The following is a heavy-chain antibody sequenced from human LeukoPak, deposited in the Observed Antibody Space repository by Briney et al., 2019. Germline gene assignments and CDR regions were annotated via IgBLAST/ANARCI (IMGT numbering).Heavy chain of an antibody. CDR1: GYTFTSYY. CDR2: IIPIFGTA. CDR3: ARGEYSGSYFVY. Sequence: GASVKVSCKASGYTFTSYYMHWLRQAPGQGLEWMGRIIPIFGTANYAQKFQGRVTITTDESTSTAYMELSSLRSEDTAVYYCARGEYSGSYFVYWDQGTLVTVSS. D-gene: IGHD1-26*01. V-gene: IGHV1-69*05. J-gene: IGHJ4*02.